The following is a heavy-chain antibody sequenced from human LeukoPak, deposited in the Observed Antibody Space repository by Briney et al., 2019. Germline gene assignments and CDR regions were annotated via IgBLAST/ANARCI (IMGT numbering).Heavy chain of an antibody. CDR1: GGSFSGYY. CDR3: ARGHLRFSGPSPLLSGSKGYWFDP. Sequence: SETLSLTCAVYGGSFSGYYWSWIRQPPGKGLEWIGEINHSGSTNYNPSLKSRVTISVDTSKNQFSLKLSSVTAADTAVYYCARGHLRFSGPSPLLSGSKGYWFDPWGQGTLVTVSS. CDR2: INHSGST. D-gene: IGHD3-3*01. V-gene: IGHV4-34*01. J-gene: IGHJ5*02.